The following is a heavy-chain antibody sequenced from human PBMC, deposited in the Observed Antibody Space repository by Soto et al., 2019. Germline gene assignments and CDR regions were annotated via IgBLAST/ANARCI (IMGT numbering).Heavy chain of an antibody. J-gene: IGHJ1*01. Sequence: GGSVGLSCAASGFTFSSYAMSWVRQAPGKGLEWVSGISGSGDSTYYADSVKGRFTISRDNSKNTLYLQMNSLRAEDTAVYYCAKGVPGIAVAGTGYFQHWGQGTLVTVSS. CDR3: AKGVPGIAVAGTGYFQH. CDR1: GFTFSSYA. V-gene: IGHV3-23*01. CDR2: ISGSGDST. D-gene: IGHD6-13*01.